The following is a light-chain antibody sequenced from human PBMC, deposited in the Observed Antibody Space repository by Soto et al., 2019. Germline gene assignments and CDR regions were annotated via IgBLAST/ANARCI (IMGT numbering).Light chain of an antibody. CDR3: QQRNNWPPVT. CDR2: GAS. V-gene: IGKV3D-20*02. Sequence: ENVLTQFPGTLSLSPGERATLSCRASQSVSSNYLAWYQQKPGQAPRLLIYGASSRAAGIPDRFRGSGSGTDFTLTISRLEPEDFAVYYCQQRNNWPPVTFGGGTKVDIK. CDR1: QSVSSNY. J-gene: IGKJ4*01.